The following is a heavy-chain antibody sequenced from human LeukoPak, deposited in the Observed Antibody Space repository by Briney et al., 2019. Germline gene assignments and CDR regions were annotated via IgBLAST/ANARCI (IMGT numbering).Heavy chain of an antibody. CDR2: ISAYNGNT. J-gene: IGHJ4*02. V-gene: IGHV1-18*01. Sequence: ASVKVSCKASGGTFSSCAISWVRQAPGQGLEWMGWISAYNGNTNYAQKFQGRVTMTRDTSISTAYMELSRLRSDDTAVYYGARDRGRVGYGSGRGGVDYWGQGTLVTVSS. D-gene: IGHD3-10*01. CDR3: ARDRGRVGYGSGRGGVDY. CDR1: GGTFSSCA.